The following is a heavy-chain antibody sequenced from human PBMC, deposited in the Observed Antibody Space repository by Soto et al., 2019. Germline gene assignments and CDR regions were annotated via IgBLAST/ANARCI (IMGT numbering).Heavy chain of an antibody. V-gene: IGHV4-31*03. J-gene: IGHJ4*02. D-gene: IGHD3-9*01. CDR2: IYYSGST. CDR3: ARGAYDILTGTWALDY. Sequence: SETLSLTCTVSGGSISSGGYYWSWIRQHPGKGLEWIGYIYYSGSTYYNQSLKSRITISVDTSKNQISLKLSSVTAADTAVYYCARGAYDILTGTWALDYWGQGTLVTVSS. CDR1: GGSISSGGYY.